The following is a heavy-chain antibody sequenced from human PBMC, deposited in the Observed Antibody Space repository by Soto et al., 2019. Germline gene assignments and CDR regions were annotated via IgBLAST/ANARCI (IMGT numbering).Heavy chain of an antibody. J-gene: IGHJ6*02. D-gene: IGHD3-10*01. Sequence: QVQLQQSGPGLVKPSETLSLTCTVSSGPSRSHNWGWIRQPPGGGLEWIGYIYHTGDTSYNPSLSSRVTISADMSTNHISLTLRSVTAADTAVYYCVRQGIGDLHGLVDVWGQGTRVSVSS. CDR2: IYHTGDT. CDR3: VRQGIGDLHGLVDV. CDR1: SGPSRSHN. V-gene: IGHV4-59*08.